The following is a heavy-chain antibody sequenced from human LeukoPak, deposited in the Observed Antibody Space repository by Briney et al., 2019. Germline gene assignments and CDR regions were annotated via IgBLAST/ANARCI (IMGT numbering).Heavy chain of an antibody. CDR3: ARSYDSSGYYFRTVEY. Sequence: GGSLRLSCAASEFAFSTYNMNWVRQAPGKGLEWVAVIWYDGSNKQYADSVKGRFTISRDNSKNTLYLEMNSLRAEDTAVYYCARSYDSSGYYFRTVEYWGQGTLVTVSS. V-gene: IGHV3-33*08. D-gene: IGHD3-22*01. CDR2: IWYDGSNK. J-gene: IGHJ4*02. CDR1: EFAFSTYN.